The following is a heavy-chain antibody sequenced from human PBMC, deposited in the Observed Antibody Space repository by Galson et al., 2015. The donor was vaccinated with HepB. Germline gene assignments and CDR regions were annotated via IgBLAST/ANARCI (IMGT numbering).Heavy chain of an antibody. CDR2: ISGSGGSM. V-gene: IGHV3-23*01. J-gene: IGHJ4*02. CDR3: AKDDAWGTYRCLAY. Sequence: SLRLSCAASGFTFTDYAMSWVRQAPGKGLERVSVISGSGGSMYYADSVKGRFTISRDSSKNTLYLQMNSLRAEDTAVYYCAKDDAWGTYRCLAYWGQGTLVTVSS. D-gene: IGHD3-16*02. CDR1: GFTFTDYA.